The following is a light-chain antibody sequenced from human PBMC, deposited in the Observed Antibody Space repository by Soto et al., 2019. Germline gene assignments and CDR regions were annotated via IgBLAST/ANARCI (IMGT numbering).Light chain of an antibody. CDR1: QSVSNNY. CDR2: DAF. CDR3: QQRWDWPLT. V-gene: IGKV3D-20*02. J-gene: IGKJ4*01. Sequence: ESVLTQSPGTLSLYPGERATLSCRASQSVSNNYLAWYQQKPGQAPRLLIYDAFNRAADIPARFSGSETGTDFTLTINNLEPEDSAVYYCQQRWDWPLTFGGGTKVDIK.